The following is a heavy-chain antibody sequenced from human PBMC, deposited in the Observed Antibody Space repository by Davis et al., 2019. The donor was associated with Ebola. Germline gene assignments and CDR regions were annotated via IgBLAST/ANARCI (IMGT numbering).Heavy chain of an antibody. CDR3: AKAVSSGYVYYFDY. V-gene: IGHV3-11*01. CDR2: ISSSGSTI. Sequence: GESLKISCAASGFTFSDYYMSWIRQAPGKGLEWVSYISSSGSTIYYADSVKGRFTISRDNSKNTLYLQMNSLRAEDTAVYYCAKAVSSGYVYYFDYWGQGTLVTVSS. D-gene: IGHD3-22*01. CDR1: GFTFSDYY. J-gene: IGHJ4*02.